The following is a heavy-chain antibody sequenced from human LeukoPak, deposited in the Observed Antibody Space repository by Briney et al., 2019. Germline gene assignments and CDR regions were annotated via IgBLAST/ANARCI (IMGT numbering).Heavy chain of an antibody. J-gene: IGHJ4*02. Sequence: GGSLRLSCAASGFTVSSNYMSWVRQAPGKGLEWVSVIYSGGSTYYADSVKGRFTISRDNSKNTLYLQMNSLRAEDTAVYYCARALYYYDSSGYYYDLSFDYWGQGTLVTVFS. CDR2: IYSGGST. D-gene: IGHD3-22*01. CDR1: GFTVSSNY. CDR3: ARALYYYDSSGYYYDLSFDY. V-gene: IGHV3-53*01.